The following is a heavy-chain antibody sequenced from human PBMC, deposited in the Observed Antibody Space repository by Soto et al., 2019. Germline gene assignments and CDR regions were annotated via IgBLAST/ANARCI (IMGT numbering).Heavy chain of an antibody. CDR3: AKDQVVHYGAASFFDY. V-gene: IGHV3-23*01. CDR1: GFTFSSYA. CDR2: ISGSGGST. D-gene: IGHD4-17*01. J-gene: IGHJ4*02. Sequence: EVQLLESGGGLVQPGGSLRLSCAASGFTFSSYAMSWVRQAPGKGLEWVSAISGSGGSTYYADSVKGRFTISRDNSKNTLYLQMNSLRAEDTAVYYCAKDQVVHYGAASFFDYWGQGTLVTVSS.